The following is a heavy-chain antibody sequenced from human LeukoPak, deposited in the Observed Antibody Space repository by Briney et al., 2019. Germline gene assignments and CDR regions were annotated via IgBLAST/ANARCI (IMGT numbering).Heavy chain of an antibody. V-gene: IGHV1-69*04. D-gene: IGHD5-12*01. CDR1: GGTFSSYA. CDR2: IIPILGIA. J-gene: IGHJ4*02. Sequence: SAKVSCEASGGTFSSYAISWVRQAPGQGLEWMGRIIPILGIANYAQKFQGRVTITADKSTSTAYMELSSLRSEDTAVYYCAMLVATTEYYFDYWGQGTLVTVSS. CDR3: AMLVATTEYYFDY.